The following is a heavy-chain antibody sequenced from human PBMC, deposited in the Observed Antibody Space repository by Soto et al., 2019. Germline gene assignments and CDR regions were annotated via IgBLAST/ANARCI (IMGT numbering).Heavy chain of an antibody. CDR1: GGSISSYY. D-gene: IGHD2-15*01. Sequence: SETLSLTCTVSGGSISSYYWSWIRQPPGKGLEWIGYIYCSGSTNYNPSLKSRVTISVDTSKNQFSLKLSSVTAADTAVYYCARDVVAVGFDPWGQGTLVTVSS. V-gene: IGHV4-59*01. CDR2: IYCSGST. J-gene: IGHJ5*02. CDR3: ARDVVAVGFDP.